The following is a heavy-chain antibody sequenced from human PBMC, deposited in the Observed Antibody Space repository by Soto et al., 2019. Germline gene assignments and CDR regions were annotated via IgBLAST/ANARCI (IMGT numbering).Heavy chain of an antibody. Sequence: GGSLRLSCAASGFTFSSYWMSWVRQAPGKGLEWVANIKQDGSEKYYGDSVKGRFTISRDNAKNSLYLQMNSLRAEDTAVYYCARDTLGYSNYFDYWGQGTLVTVSS. CDR1: GFTFSSYW. J-gene: IGHJ4*02. CDR2: IKQDGSEK. V-gene: IGHV3-7*01. CDR3: ARDTLGYSNYFDY. D-gene: IGHD4-4*01.